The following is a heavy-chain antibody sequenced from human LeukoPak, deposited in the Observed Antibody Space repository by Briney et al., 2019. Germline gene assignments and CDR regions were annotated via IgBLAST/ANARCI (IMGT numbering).Heavy chain of an antibody. CDR2: ISFIGST. D-gene: IGHD4-17*01. V-gene: IGHV4-59*11. J-gene: IGHJ3*02. CDR3: ARDLVTVTKGFDI. CDR1: DDSFSSHY. Sequence: PSETLSLTCAVSDDSFSSHYWTWIRQPPGKGLEWIGYISFIGSTNYNPSLKSRVTISIDTSKNQFSLKLTSVTAADTAVYYCARDLVTVTKGFDIWGQGTMVSVSS.